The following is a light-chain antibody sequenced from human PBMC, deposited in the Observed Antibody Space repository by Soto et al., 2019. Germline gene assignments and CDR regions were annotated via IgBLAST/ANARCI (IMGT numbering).Light chain of an antibody. CDR3: QQYGYSPIT. CDR2: GAS. CDR1: QSVGSNY. V-gene: IGKV3-20*01. J-gene: IGKJ5*01. Sequence: FVLTQSPCTLSLSPGEMATLSCRASQSVGSNYLAWYQQKPGQAPRLLIYGASSRATGIADRFSGSGSGTDFTLTISRLEPEDFALYYCQQYGYSPITFGQGTRLEI.